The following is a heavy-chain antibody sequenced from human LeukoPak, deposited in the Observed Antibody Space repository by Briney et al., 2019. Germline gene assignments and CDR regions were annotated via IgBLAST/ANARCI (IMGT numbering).Heavy chain of an antibody. V-gene: IGHV1-8*01. D-gene: IGHD2-15*01. CDR3: ARDRPQRYCSGGSCYDWFDP. Sequence: ASVKVSCKASGYTFTSYDINWVRQATGQVLEWMGWMNPNSGNTGYAQKFQGRVTMTRNTSISTAYMELSSLRSEDTAVYYCARDRPQRYCSGGSCYDWFDPWGQGTLVTVSS. CDR1: GYTFTSYD. CDR2: MNPNSGNT. J-gene: IGHJ5*02.